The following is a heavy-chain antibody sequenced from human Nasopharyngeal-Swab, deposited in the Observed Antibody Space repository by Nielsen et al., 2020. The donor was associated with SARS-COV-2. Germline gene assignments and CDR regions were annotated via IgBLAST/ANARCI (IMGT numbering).Heavy chain of an antibody. D-gene: IGHD6-6*01. CDR2: IRGSGGST. V-gene: IGHV3-23*01. Sequence: WIRQPPGKGLEWVSAIRGSGGSTYYADSVKGRFTISRDNSKNTLYLQMNSLRAEDTAVYYCAKDQRWAARGVDAFDIWGQGTMVTVSS. CDR3: AKDQRWAARGVDAFDI. J-gene: IGHJ3*02.